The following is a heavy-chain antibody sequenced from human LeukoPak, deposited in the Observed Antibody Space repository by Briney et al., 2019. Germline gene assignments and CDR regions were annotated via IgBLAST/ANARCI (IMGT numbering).Heavy chain of an antibody. CDR1: GFTFTTYG. CDR2: ISYDGSNK. D-gene: IGHD2-2*01. V-gene: IGHV3-30*03. J-gene: IGHJ4*02. CDR3: ARGVVPAAMLSHFDY. Sequence: GGSLRLSCAASGFTFTTYGMNWVRQAPGKGLEWVAVISYDGSNKYYADSVKGRFTISRDNSKNTLYLQMNSLRAEDTAVYYCARGVVPAAMLSHFDYWGQGTLVTVSS.